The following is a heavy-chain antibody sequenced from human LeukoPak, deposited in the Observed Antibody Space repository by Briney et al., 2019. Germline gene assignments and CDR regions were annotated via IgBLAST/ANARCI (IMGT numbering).Heavy chain of an antibody. V-gene: IGHV3-30*04. CDR3: ARGNFDSSGYFLDY. J-gene: IGHJ4*02. CDR1: GFTFSSYA. CDR2: LSSDGINK. Sequence: GGSLRLSCAASGFTFSSYAMSWIRQAPGKGLEWVAVLSSDGINKYYADSVKGRFTISRDISKNTLYLQMNSLRTEDTAVYYCARGNFDSSGYFLDYWGQGTLVTVSS. D-gene: IGHD3-22*01.